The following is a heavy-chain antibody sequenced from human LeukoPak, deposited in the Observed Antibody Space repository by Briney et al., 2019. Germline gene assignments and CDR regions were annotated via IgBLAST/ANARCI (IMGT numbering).Heavy chain of an antibody. Sequence: GGSLRLSCAASGFTFSSYEMNWVRQAPGEGLEWVSYISSSGSTIYYADSVKGRFTISRDNAKNSLYLQMNSLRAEDTAVYYCAAKHSSWYSGFDYWGQGTLVTVSS. CDR3: AAKHSSWYSGFDY. D-gene: IGHD6-13*01. V-gene: IGHV3-48*03. J-gene: IGHJ4*02. CDR1: GFTFSSYE. CDR2: ISSSGSTI.